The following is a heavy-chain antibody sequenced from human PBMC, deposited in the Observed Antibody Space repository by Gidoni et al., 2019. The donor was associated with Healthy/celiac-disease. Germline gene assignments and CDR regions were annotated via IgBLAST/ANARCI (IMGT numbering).Heavy chain of an antibody. CDR3: ARTSSGWYDVYYYYGMDV. J-gene: IGHJ6*02. Sequence: QVQLQESGPGLVKPSETLSLTCTVSGGSISSYYWSWIRQPPGKGLEWIGYIYYSGSTNYNPSLKSRVTISVDTSKNQFSLKLSSVTAADTAVYYCARTSSGWYDVYYYYGMDVWGQGTTVTVSS. CDR2: IYYSGST. D-gene: IGHD6-19*01. CDR1: GGSISSYY. V-gene: IGHV4-59*01.